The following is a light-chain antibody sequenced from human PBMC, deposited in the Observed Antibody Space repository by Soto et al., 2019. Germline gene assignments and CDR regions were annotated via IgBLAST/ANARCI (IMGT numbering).Light chain of an antibody. CDR1: QGIRND. J-gene: IGKJ5*01. V-gene: IGKV1-6*01. Sequence: IQMTQSPPTLSASVGDRVTITCRASQGIRNDLGWYQQKPGKAPKLLIYAASSLQSGVPSRFSGSGSGTDFTLTISSLQPEDFATYYCQHYLNYPITFGQGTRLEIK. CDR3: QHYLNYPIT. CDR2: AAS.